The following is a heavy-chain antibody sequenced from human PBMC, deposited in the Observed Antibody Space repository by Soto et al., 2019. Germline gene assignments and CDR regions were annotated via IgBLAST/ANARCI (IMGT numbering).Heavy chain of an antibody. V-gene: IGHV4-61*01. D-gene: IGHD6-19*01. J-gene: IGHJ5*02. CDR2: IYYSGST. Sequence: SETLSLTCTVSGGSVSSGSYYWSWIRQPPGKGLEWIGYIYYSGSTNYNPSLKSRVTISVDTSKNQFSLKLTSVTAADTAVYYCARDVSRGSSDWYLNHFDPWGQGTLVTVSS. CDR1: GGSVSSGSYY. CDR3: ARDVSRGSSDWYLNHFDP.